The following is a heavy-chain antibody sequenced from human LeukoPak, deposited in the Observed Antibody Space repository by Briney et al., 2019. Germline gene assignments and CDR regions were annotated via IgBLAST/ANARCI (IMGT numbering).Heavy chain of an antibody. Sequence: SETLSLTCTVSGGSISSYYWSWIRQPPGKGLEWIGYIYYSGSTNYNPSLNSRVTISVDTSNNHFSLQLSSATAADSAVYYCRRLYYPGPTRYFDWLPRGWYWYFDLWGRGTLVTVSS. CDR1: GGSISSYY. D-gene: IGHD3-9*01. CDR3: RRLYYPGPTRYFDWLPRGWYWYFDL. V-gene: IGHV4-59*08. CDR2: IYYSGST. J-gene: IGHJ2*01.